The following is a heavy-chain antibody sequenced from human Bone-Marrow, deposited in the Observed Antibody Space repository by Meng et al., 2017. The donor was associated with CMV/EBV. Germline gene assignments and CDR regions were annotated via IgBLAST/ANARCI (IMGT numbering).Heavy chain of an antibody. CDR2: IYPDDSDT. D-gene: IGHD5-24*01. V-gene: IGHV5-51*01. CDR1: GYSFTNYW. Sequence: SFKPSGYSFTNYWFGWVRHVPGQGLEWMGIIYPDDSDTRYTPSFQGQVTISADKSISTAYLQWSSLKASDTAMYYCARQLWDGYNDWGQGTLVTVSS. CDR3: ARQLWDGYND. J-gene: IGHJ4*02.